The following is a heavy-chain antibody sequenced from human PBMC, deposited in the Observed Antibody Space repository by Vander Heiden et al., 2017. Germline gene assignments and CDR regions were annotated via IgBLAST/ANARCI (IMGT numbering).Heavy chain of an antibody. V-gene: IGHV3-13*01. Sequence: EVQLVESGGGLVQPGGSLRLSCAASGFPFSSYDMHWCRQAKGKGLEWVSAIGTAGDTYYPGSVKGRFTISRENAKNSLYLQMNSLRAGDTAVYYCARARSYSSSWYSSWYFDLWGRGTLVTVSS. CDR2: IGTAGDT. CDR1: GFPFSSYD. D-gene: IGHD6-13*01. J-gene: IGHJ2*01. CDR3: ARARSYSSSWYSSWYFDL.